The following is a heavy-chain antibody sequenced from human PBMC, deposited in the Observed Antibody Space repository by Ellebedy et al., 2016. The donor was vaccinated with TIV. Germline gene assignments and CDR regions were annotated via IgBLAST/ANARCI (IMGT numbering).Heavy chain of an antibody. J-gene: IGHJ5*02. CDR3: ARTYSSSNNWFDP. D-gene: IGHD6-6*01. CDR1: GYSFTIYW. Sequence: GESLKISXKGSGYSFTIYWIGWVRQMPGKGLEWMGIIYPGDSDTRYSPSFQGQVTISADKSISTAYLQWSSLKASDTAMYYCARTYSSSNNWFDPWGQGTLVTVSS. V-gene: IGHV5-51*01. CDR2: IYPGDSDT.